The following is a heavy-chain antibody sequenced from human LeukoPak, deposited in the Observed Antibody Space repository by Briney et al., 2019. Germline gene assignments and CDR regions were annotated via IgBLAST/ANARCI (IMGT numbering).Heavy chain of an antibody. V-gene: IGHV3-30*02. Sequence: GGSLRLSCAASGFTFSSYGMHWVRQAPGKGLEWVAVIWYDGSNKYYADSVKGRFTISRDNSKNTLYLQMNSLRAEDTAVYYCAKDSPQNAFDIWGQGTMVTVSS. CDR2: IWYDGSNK. J-gene: IGHJ3*02. CDR1: GFTFSSYG. CDR3: AKDSPQNAFDI.